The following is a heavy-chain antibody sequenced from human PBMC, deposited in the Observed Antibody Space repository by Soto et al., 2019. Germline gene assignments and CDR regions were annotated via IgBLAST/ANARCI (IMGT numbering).Heavy chain of an antibody. CDR2: VYPRDSDT. Sequence: PGESLKISCKASGYIFIAYWIGWVRQMPGKGLAWMGIVYPRDSDTRYSPSFQGQVTISADRSTGTAFLQWRSLKASDTALYYCARPPLPGYSIHFNSWGQGTLVTVSS. D-gene: IGHD2-15*01. J-gene: IGHJ4*02. CDR1: GYIFIAYW. CDR3: ARPPLPGYSIHFNS. V-gene: IGHV5-51*01.